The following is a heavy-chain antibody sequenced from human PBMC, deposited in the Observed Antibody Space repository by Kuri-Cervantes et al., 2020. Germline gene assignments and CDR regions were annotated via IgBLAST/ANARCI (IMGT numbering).Heavy chain of an antibody. D-gene: IGHD6-19*01. Sequence: SETLSLTCAVSGGSISSGGYSWSWIRQPPGKGLEWIGYIYHSGSTYYNPSLKSRVTMSVDTSKNQFSLKLSSVTAADTAVYYCARSYSSGWYVLWGQGTLVTVSS. CDR2: IYHSGST. V-gene: IGHV4-30-2*02. J-gene: IGHJ4*02. CDR1: GGSISSGGYS. CDR3: ARSYSSGWYVL.